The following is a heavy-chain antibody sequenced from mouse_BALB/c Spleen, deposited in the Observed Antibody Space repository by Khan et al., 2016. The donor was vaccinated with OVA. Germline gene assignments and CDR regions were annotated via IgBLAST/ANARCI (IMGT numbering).Heavy chain of an antibody. J-gene: IGHJ4*01. Sequence: QIQLVQSGPELKKPGETVKISCKASGYTFTKFGMNWVKQAPGKGLEWMGWINTYTGEPTYADDFKGRFAFSMETSASTAYLQINNLKDEDTATYFCARRPYFSYTMAYWGQGTSVTVSS. V-gene: IGHV9-3-1*01. CDR1: GYTFTKFG. CDR3: ARRPYFSYTMAY. CDR2: INTYTGEP. D-gene: IGHD2-10*01.